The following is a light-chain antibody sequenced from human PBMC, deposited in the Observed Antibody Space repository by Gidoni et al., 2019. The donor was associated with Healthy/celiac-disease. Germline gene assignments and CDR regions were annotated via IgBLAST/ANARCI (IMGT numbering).Light chain of an antibody. Sequence: EIVMTQSPATLSVSPGERATLSCMASQSVSRNLAWYQQKPGQAPRLLIYVASTRATGIPARFSGSGSGTEFTLTISSLQSEDFAVYYCQQYNNWPHLTFGGGTKVEIK. CDR1: QSVSRN. CDR2: VAS. V-gene: IGKV3-15*01. J-gene: IGKJ4*01. CDR3: QQYNNWPHLT.